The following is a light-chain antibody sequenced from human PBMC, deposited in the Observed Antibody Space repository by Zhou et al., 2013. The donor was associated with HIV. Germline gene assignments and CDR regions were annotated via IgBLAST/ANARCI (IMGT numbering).Light chain of an antibody. V-gene: IGKV1-5*03. CDR2: ESS. CDR1: QSVSRW. J-gene: IGKJ3*01. Sequence: DIQLTQSPSTLPASVGDRVTITCRASQSVSRWLAWYQQKPGKAPKLLIYESSNLESGVPSRFSGSGSGTEFTLTISSLQPDDFGTYYCQQYNDYFLFTFGPGTKVDVK. CDR3: QQYNDYFLFT.